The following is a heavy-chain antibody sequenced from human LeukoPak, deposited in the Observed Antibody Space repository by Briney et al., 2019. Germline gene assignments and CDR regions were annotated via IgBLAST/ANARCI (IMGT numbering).Heavy chain of an antibody. D-gene: IGHD3-16*01. CDR1: GFTVSTNC. CDR3: VRGWGTYFDY. CDR2: ISSSRSTI. Sequence: GGSLRLSCAASGFTVSTNCMTWVRQAPGKGLEWVSYISSSRSTIYYADSVKGRFTISRDNAKNSLYLQMNSLRDEDTAVYYCVRGWGTYFDYWGQGTLVTVSS. J-gene: IGHJ4*02. V-gene: IGHV3-48*02.